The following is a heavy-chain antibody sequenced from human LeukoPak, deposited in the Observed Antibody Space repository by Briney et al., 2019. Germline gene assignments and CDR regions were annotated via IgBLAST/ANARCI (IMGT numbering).Heavy chain of an antibody. Sequence: SETLSLTCTVSGGSISSSSYYWGWIRQPPGKGLEWIGSIYYSGSTYYNPSLKSRVTIPVDTSKNQFSLKLSSVTAADTAVYYCARLHLGATPVFDYWGQGTLVTVSS. J-gene: IGHJ4*02. CDR3: ARLHLGATPVFDY. CDR1: GGSISSSSYY. D-gene: IGHD1-26*01. CDR2: IYYSGST. V-gene: IGHV4-39*01.